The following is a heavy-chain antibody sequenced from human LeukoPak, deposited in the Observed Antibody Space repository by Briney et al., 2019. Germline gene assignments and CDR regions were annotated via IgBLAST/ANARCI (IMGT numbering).Heavy chain of an antibody. CDR2: IKEDGSIK. CDR3: AKDTARGNYFDY. J-gene: IGHJ4*02. Sequence: GGSLRLSCAASEFTFSNNWMSRVRQAPGKGPEWVASIKEDGSIKYYVDSVKGRFTISRDNAKNSLYLQMSSLRAEDTAVYYCAKDTARGNYFDYWGQGTLVTVSS. D-gene: IGHD1-26*01. V-gene: IGHV3-7*01. CDR1: EFTFSNNW.